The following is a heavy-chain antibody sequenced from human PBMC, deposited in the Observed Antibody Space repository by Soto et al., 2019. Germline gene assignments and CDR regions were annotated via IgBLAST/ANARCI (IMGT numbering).Heavy chain of an antibody. Sequence: EVQLAESGGGMVQPGGSLRLSCVASGFTFSSYDMHWVRQAPGKGLEYVSSISSNGGTTYYGNSVKGRCTISRDNSKNTLYLQMGRLRAEDMAVYYCVRRVSGNYDYWGQGTLVTVSS. V-gene: IGHV3-64*01. D-gene: IGHD1-7*01. CDR3: VRRVSGNYDY. J-gene: IGHJ4*02. CDR2: ISSNGGTT. CDR1: GFTFSSYD.